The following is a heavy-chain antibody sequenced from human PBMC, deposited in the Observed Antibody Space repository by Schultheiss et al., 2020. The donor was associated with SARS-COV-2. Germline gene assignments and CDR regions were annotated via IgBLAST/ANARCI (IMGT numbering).Heavy chain of an antibody. Sequence: SETLSLTCAVYGGSFSGYYWSWIRQPPGKGLEWIGYIYYSGSTNYNPSLKSRVTISVDTSKNQFSLKLSSVTAADTAVYYCARSGVDSDAFDIWGQGTMVT. CDR2: IYYSGST. J-gene: IGHJ3*02. CDR1: GGSFSGYY. CDR3: ARSGVDSDAFDI. V-gene: IGHV4-59*01. D-gene: IGHD3-3*01.